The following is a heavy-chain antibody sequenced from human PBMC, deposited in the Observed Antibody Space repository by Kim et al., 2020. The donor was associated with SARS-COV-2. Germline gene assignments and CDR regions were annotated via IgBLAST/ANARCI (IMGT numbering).Heavy chain of an antibody. CDR2: SRNKANSYTT. V-gene: IGHV3-72*01. D-gene: IGHD3-10*01. J-gene: IGHJ4*01. CDR1: GFTFSDHY. Sequence: GGSLRLSCAASGFTFSDHYMDWVRQAPGKGLEWVGRSRNKANSYTTEYAASVKGRFTISRDDSKNSLNLQMNSLKTEDTAVYYCTRDSSGSGSYYYDYWG. CDR3: TRDSSGSGSYYYDY.